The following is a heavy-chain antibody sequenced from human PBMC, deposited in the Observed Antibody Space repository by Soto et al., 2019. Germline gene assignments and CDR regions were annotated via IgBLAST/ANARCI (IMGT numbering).Heavy chain of an antibody. CDR2: INHSGST. Sequence: SETLSLTCAVYGGSFSGYYWSWIRQPPGKGLEWIGEINHSGSTNYNPSLKSRVTISVDTSKNQFSLKLSSVTAADTAVYYCARSYSRGWHDYWGQGTLVTVSS. V-gene: IGHV4-34*01. J-gene: IGHJ4*02. CDR3: ARSYSRGWHDY. D-gene: IGHD6-19*01. CDR1: GGSFSGYY.